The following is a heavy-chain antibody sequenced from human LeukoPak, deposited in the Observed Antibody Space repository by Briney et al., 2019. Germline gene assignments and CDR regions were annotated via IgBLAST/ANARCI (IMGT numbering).Heavy chain of an antibody. CDR3: ASNTYYYDSSGPYGMDV. CDR1: GGSISSSSYY. CDR2: IYYSGST. Sequence: PSETLSLTCTVSGGSISSSSYYWGWIRQPPGKGLEWIGSIYYSGSTYYNPSLKSRVTISVDTSKNQFSLKPSSVTTADTAVYYCASNTYYYDSSGPYGMDVWGQGTTVTVSS. J-gene: IGHJ6*02. V-gene: IGHV4-39*01. D-gene: IGHD3-22*01.